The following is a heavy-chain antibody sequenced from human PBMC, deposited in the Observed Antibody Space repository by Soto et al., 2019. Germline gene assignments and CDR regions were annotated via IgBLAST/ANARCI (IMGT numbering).Heavy chain of an antibody. J-gene: IGHJ4*02. CDR2: IKQEGSEK. CDR3: AREEGIAAYSLDY. Sequence: EVQLVESGGGLVQPGGSLRLSCAASGFTFSSYWMSWVRQAPGKGLEWVANIKQEGSEKYYVDSVKGRFTISRDNAKNSLYLQMNSLRAEDTAVYYCAREEGIAAYSLDYWGQGTLVTVSS. V-gene: IGHV3-7*01. CDR1: GFTFSSYW. D-gene: IGHD6-13*01.